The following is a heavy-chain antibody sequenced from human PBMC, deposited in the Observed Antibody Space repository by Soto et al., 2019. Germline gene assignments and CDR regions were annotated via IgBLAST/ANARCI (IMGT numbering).Heavy chain of an antibody. D-gene: IGHD6-19*01. CDR2: INNFGST. Sequence: PSETLSLTCAVYGGSFSGYYCSWIRQPPGMGLEWIGEINNFGSTNYNPSLKSRLTISVDTSKNQFSLKLSSVTAADTAVYYCAREGIAVAVGFAPHDAFDIWGQGTMVTVSS. CDR1: GGSFSGYY. CDR3: AREGIAVAVGFAPHDAFDI. J-gene: IGHJ3*02. V-gene: IGHV4-34*01.